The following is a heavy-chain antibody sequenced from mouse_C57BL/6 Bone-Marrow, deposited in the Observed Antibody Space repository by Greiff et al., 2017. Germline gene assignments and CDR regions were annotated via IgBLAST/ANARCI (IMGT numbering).Heavy chain of an antibody. V-gene: IGHV1-61*01. CDR3: ASWLRRAY. D-gene: IGHD2-2*01. CDR1: GYTFTSYW. Sequence: VQLQQSGAELARPGASVKLSCKASGYTFTSYWMDWVKQRPGQGLEWIGNIYPSDSETHYNQKFKDKATLTVDKSSSTAYMQLSSLTSEDSAVYYCASWLRRAYWGQGTLVTVSA. CDR2: IYPSDSET. J-gene: IGHJ3*01.